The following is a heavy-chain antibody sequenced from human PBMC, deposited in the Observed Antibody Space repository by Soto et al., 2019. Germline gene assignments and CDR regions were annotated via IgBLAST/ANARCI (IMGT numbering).Heavy chain of an antibody. CDR2: ISYDGNNK. Sequence: QVQLVESGGGVVQPGRSLRLSCTTSGFTFSTYGMHWVRQAPGKGLEWLAFISYDGNNKYYGDFVKGRFSISRDNSKKTLYLQVNSLGAEDTAVYYCAKDLILYRREATNSWDYWGQGTLVKVSS. CDR3: AKDLILYRREATNSWDY. J-gene: IGHJ4*02. V-gene: IGHV3-30*18. D-gene: IGHD5-12*01. CDR1: GFTFSTYG.